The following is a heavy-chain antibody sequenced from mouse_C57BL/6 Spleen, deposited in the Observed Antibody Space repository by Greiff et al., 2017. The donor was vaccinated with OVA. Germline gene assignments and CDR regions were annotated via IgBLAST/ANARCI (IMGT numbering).Heavy chain of an antibody. CDR1: GFSLTSYG. V-gene: IGHV2-2*01. J-gene: IGHJ2*01. CDR2: IWSGGST. Sequence: VKVVESGPGLVQPSQSLSITCTVSGFSLTSYGVHWVRQSPGKGLEWLGVIWSGGSTDYNAAFLSRLSISKDNSKSQVFFKMNSLQADDTAVYYCARKGDYDEENFDYWGQGTTLTVSA. CDR3: ARKGDYDEENFDY. D-gene: IGHD2-4*01.